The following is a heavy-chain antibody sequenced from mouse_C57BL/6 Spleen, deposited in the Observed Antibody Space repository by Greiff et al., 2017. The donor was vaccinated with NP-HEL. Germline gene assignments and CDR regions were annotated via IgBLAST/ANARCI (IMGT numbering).Heavy chain of an antibody. D-gene: IGHD2-5*01. CDR3: TGTYYSNYVEY. Sequence: QVQLQHSGAELVRPGASVTLSCKASGYTFTDYEMHWVKQTPVHGLEWIGAIDPETGGTAYNQKFKGKAILTADKSSSTAYLALRSLTSEYSAVYSCTGTYYSNYVEYWGQGTLVTVSA. CDR2: IDPETGGT. V-gene: IGHV1-15*01. CDR1: GYTFTDYE. J-gene: IGHJ3*01.